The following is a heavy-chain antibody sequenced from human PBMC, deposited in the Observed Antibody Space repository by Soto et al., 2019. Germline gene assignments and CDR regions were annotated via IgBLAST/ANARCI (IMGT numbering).Heavy chain of an antibody. CDR2: ISAYNGNT. J-gene: IGHJ1*01. CDR3: ARDSGSYYFQH. V-gene: IGHV1-18*01. Sequence: QVQLVQSGAEVKKPGASVKVSCQASGYTFTSYGITWVRQAPGQGLEWMGWISAYNGNTNYAQKLQGRVTMTTDTSTSTANKELRSLRSDDTAVYYWARDSGSYYFQHWGQGTLVTVSA. CDR1: GYTFTSYG. D-gene: IGHD1-26*01.